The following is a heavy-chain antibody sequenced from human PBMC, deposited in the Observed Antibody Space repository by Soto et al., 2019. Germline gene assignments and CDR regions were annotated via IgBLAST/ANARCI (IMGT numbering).Heavy chain of an antibody. CDR3: ARVRDPHLDHYGLDV. CDR2: LIPIYDEP. Sequence: QVQLVQSGAEVKNPGSSVKVSCKTSGFTFNVYGIHWVRQAPGQGLEWMGGLIPIYDEPSYAQKFQGRVTISADKPTTTVHLELSSLRSDDTAVYFCARVRDPHLDHYGLDVWGQGTTVTVS. CDR1: GFTFNVYG. J-gene: IGHJ6*02. V-gene: IGHV1-69*06.